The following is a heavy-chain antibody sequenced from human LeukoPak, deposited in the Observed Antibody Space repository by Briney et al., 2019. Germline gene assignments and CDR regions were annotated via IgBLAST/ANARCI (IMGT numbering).Heavy chain of an antibody. J-gene: IGHJ4*02. CDR1: GFTVSSNF. D-gene: IGHD6-13*01. CDR2: KYSGGDT. Sequence: PGVSLRLSCAASGFTVSSNFMTWLPQAPGKGVEWVYIKYSGGDTYYADSVKGRFTISRDNSKNTLYLQMNSLRAEDTAVYYCARDVGGIFDSWGQGTLVTVSS. CDR3: ARDVGGIFDS. V-gene: IGHV3-53*01.